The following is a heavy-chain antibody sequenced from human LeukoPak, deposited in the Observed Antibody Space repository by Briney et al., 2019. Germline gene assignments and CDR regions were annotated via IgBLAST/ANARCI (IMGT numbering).Heavy chain of an antibody. CDR2: INWNGGST. V-gene: IGHV3-20*04. Sequence: GGSLRLSCAASGFTFDDYGMSWVRQAPGKGLEWVSGINWNGGSTGYADSVKGRFTISRDNAKNSLYLQMSSLRAEDTALYYCARGGITIFLSYDYMDVWGKGTTVTVSS. CDR3: ARGGITIFLSYDYMDV. D-gene: IGHD3-9*01. CDR1: GFTFDDYG. J-gene: IGHJ6*03.